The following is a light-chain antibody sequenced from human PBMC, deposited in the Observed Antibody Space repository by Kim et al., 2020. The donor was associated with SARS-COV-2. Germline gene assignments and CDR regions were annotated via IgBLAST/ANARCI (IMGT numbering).Light chain of an antibody. CDR2: QAY. CDR1: KIVKTY. CDR3: QHYIRFPYT. J-gene: IGKJ2*01. Sequence: SVGYRFPISFRASKIVKTYLALYQQKPGKAPTLLVYQAYSLQVGVPSRFSGSVSGAEFTLTINSLQPDDFATYYCQHYIRFPYTFGQGTKLEI. V-gene: IGKV1-5*03.